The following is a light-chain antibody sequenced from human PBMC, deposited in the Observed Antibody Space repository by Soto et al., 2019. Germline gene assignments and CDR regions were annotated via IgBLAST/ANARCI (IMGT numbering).Light chain of an antibody. V-gene: IGLV2-11*01. Sequence: QSALTQPRSVSGSPGQSVTISCTGTNSDVGGYNFVSWHQQLPGKAPKLMISAVSQRPSGVPDRFSGSKSGNTASLTISGLQADDEADYFCCSYTASDIWVFGGGTKLTVL. CDR3: CSYTASDIWV. J-gene: IGLJ3*02. CDR1: NSDVGGYNF. CDR2: AVS.